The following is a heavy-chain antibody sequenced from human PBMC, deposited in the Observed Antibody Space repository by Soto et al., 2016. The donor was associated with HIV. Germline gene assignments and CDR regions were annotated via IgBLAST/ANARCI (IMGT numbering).Heavy chain of an antibody. D-gene: IGHD6-13*01. Sequence: QVQLVESGGGLVRPGGSLRLSCAASGFSFSDYYMTWIRQTPGEGLEWISYISSSGTSKNYADSVKGRFTISRDNAKNSLYLQLNSLRDEDTAIYYCAKSRTSTAGHYDYWGQGILVTVSS. J-gene: IGHJ4*02. CDR2: ISSSGTSK. V-gene: IGHV3-11*05. CDR3: AKSRTSTAGHYDY. CDR1: GFSFSDYY.